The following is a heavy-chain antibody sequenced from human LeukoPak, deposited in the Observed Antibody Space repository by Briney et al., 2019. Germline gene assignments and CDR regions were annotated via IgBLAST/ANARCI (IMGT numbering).Heavy chain of an antibody. Sequence: SQTLSLTCTVSGGSISSGGYYWSWIRQHPGKGLEWIGYIYYSGSTYYNPSLKSRVTISVDTSKNQFSLKLSSVTAADTAVYYCARANYGEIASEFDYWGQGTLVTVSS. D-gene: IGHD4-17*01. CDR1: GGSISSGGYY. J-gene: IGHJ4*02. V-gene: IGHV4-31*03. CDR3: ARANYGEIASEFDY. CDR2: IYYSGST.